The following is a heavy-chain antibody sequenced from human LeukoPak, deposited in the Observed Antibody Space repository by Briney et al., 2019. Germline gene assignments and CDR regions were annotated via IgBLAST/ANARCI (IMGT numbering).Heavy chain of an antibody. V-gene: IGHV3-23*01. CDR1: GFTLSTYA. Sequence: PGGSLRLSCAGSGFTLSTYAMSWVRQAPGKGLEWVSGISSGGKATFYTDSVKGHFTISRDNSKNSLYLQMNSPRAEDTALYYCAILVGGPDDSWGQGTLVTVSS. CDR3: AILVGGPDDS. CDR2: ISSGGKAT. J-gene: IGHJ4*02.